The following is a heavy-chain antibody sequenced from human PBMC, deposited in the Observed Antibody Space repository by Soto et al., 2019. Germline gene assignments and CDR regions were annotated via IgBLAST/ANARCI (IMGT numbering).Heavy chain of an antibody. V-gene: IGHV3-11*06. CDR3: ARSGATVQVPEY. D-gene: IGHD1-26*01. J-gene: IGHJ4*02. CDR1: GFKFSEYY. Sequence: RLSCATSGFKFSEYYMSWIRQAPGKGREWISYSSNSCTYSRYAGSVKRRFAISRDNDKNSLCLQMNSPRGESSATNHRARSGATVQVPEYRGQGAPVTVS. CDR2: SSNSCTYS.